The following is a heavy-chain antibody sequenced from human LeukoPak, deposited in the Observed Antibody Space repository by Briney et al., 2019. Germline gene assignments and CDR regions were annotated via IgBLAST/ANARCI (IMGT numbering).Heavy chain of an antibody. V-gene: IGHV1-69*05. Sequence: SVKASCKASGGTFSSYAISWVRQAPGQGLEWMGGIIPIFGTANYAQKFQGRVTITTDESTSTAYMELSSLRSEDTAVYYCAREGRPLGGYEQWNWFDPWGQGTLVTVSS. CDR1: GGTFSSYA. CDR2: IIPIFGTA. CDR3: AREGRPLGGYEQWNWFDP. D-gene: IGHD6-19*01. J-gene: IGHJ5*02.